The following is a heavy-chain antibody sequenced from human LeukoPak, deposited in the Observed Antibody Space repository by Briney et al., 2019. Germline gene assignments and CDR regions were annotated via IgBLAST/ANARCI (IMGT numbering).Heavy chain of an antibody. CDR3: AHKPRMDSKDGDY. Sequence: PGGSLRLSCAASGFXFSIYGIHWVRQAPGKGLEWVAVISYDGSNKYYADSVKGRFTISRDNSKNTLFLQIHSLRVEDTAIYYCAHKPRMDSKDGDYWGQGTPVTVSP. D-gene: IGHD2-2*03. J-gene: IGHJ4*02. CDR1: GFXFSIYG. V-gene: IGHV3-30*03. CDR2: ISYDGSNK.